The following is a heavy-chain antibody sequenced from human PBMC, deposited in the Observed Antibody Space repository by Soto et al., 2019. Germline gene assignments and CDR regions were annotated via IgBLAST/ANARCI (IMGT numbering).Heavy chain of an antibody. CDR1: GGSISSGDYY. Sequence: SETLSLTCTVSGGSISSGDYYWSWIRQPPGKGLEWIGYIYYSGSTYYNPSLKSRVTISVDTSKNQFSLKLSSVTAADTAVYYCARDRGGITVSSKPLGEWFDPWGQGTLVTVSS. D-gene: IGHD3-16*01. CDR2: IYYSGST. J-gene: IGHJ5*02. V-gene: IGHV4-30-4*02. CDR3: ARDRGGITVSSKPLGEWFDP.